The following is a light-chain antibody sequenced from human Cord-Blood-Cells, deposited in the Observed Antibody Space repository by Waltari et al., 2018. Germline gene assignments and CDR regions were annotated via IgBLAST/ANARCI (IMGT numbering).Light chain of an antibody. CDR3: QQYDNLT. V-gene: IGKV1-33*01. CDR1: QDISNY. J-gene: IGKJ3*01. Sequence: DIQMTQSPSSLSASVGDRVTITCQASQDISNYLNWYQQKPGKAPKLLIYDASNLETGGPSRFSGSGSGTDFTFTISSLQPEDIATYYCQQYDNLTFGPGTKVDIK. CDR2: DAS.